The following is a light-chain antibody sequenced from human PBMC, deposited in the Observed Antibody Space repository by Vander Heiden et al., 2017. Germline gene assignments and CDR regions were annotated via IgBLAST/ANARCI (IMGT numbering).Light chain of an antibody. CDR2: GAS. V-gene: IGKV3-20*01. J-gene: IGKJ2*01. CDR3: QQYGSSLYT. Sequence: EIVLTQSPGTLSLSPGDRATLSCRASQRVSSSYLAWYQQKPGQAPRLLIYGASSRATGIPDRFSGSGSGTDFTLTISRLEPEDFAVYYCQQYGSSLYTFGQGTKLEIK. CDR1: QRVSSSY.